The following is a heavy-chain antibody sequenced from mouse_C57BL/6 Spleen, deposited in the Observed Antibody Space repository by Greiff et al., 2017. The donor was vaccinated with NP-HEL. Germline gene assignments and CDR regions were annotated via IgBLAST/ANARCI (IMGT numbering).Heavy chain of an antibody. Sequence: VQLQQPGAELVRPGSSVKLSCKASGYTFTSYWMHWVKQRPIQGLEWIGNIDPSDSETHSNQKFKDKATLTVDKSSSTAYMQLSSLTSEDSAVYYCARSGYGSSSSYWYFDVWGTGTTVTVSS. D-gene: IGHD1-1*01. CDR2: IDPSDSET. J-gene: IGHJ1*03. CDR3: ARSGYGSSSSYWYFDV. CDR1: GYTFTSYW. V-gene: IGHV1-52*01.